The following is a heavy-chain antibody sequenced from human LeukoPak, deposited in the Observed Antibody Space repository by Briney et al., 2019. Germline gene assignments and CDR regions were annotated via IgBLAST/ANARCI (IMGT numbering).Heavy chain of an antibody. CDR2: IMPLFGTA. V-gene: IGHV1-69*05. D-gene: IGHD5-24*01. J-gene: IGHJ6*03. CDR3: ASGSLGDGYGVGDYYQYMDV. Sequence: AASVKVSCKASGGTFSSYAISWVRQAPGQGLEWMGGIMPLFGTANYAQEFQGRVTFTTDESASTAYMEVSSLRSEDTAVYYCASGSLGDGYGVGDYYQYMDVWGKGTTVTVSS. CDR1: GGTFSSYA.